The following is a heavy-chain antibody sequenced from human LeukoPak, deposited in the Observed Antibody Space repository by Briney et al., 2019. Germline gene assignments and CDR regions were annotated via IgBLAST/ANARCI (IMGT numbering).Heavy chain of an antibody. J-gene: IGHJ3*02. CDR1: GGSISSYH. D-gene: IGHD2-21*01. CDR2: IHYSGST. Sequence: SSETLSLTCTVSGGSISSYHWIWIRQPPGKGLEWIGYIHYSGSTNYSPSLKSRVTTSVDTSKKQFSLKLRSVTAADTAVYYCARSVSWGLLVRDDAFDIWGQGTMVTVSS. V-gene: IGHV4-59*08. CDR3: ARSVSWGLLVRDDAFDI.